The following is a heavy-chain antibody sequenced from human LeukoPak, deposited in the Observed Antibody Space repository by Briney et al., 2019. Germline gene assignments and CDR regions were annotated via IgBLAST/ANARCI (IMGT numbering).Heavy chain of an antibody. D-gene: IGHD5-18*01. Sequence: GGSLRLSCAASRFTFSSYGMHWVRQAPGKGLEWVAVIWYDGSNKYYADSVKGRFTISRDNSEHTLYLQMNSLRAEDTAVYYCARGSGYSYGYFDYWGQGTLVTVSS. CDR1: RFTFSSYG. CDR3: ARGSGYSYGYFDY. V-gene: IGHV3-33*01. CDR2: IWYDGSNK. J-gene: IGHJ4*02.